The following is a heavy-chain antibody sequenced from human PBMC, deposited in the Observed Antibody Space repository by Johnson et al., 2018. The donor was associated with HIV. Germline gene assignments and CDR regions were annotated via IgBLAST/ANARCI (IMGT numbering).Heavy chain of an antibody. Sequence: QMLLVESGGGLVQPGGSLRLSCAASGFTFSSYGMHWVRQAPGKGLEWVAVISYDGSNKYYADSVKGRFTISRDNSKNTLYLQMNSLRAEHTAVYYCAKRSYYYDSSGPPADAFDIWGQGTMVTVAS. CDR2: ISYDGSNK. D-gene: IGHD3-22*01. CDR3: AKRSYYYDSSGPPADAFDI. CDR1: GFTFSSYG. V-gene: IGHV3-30*18. J-gene: IGHJ3*02.